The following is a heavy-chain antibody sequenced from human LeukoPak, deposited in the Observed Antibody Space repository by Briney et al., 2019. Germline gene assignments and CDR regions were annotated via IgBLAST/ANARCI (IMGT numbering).Heavy chain of an antibody. CDR1: GYTFTTYW. V-gene: IGHV5-51*01. J-gene: IGHJ4*02. Sequence: GESLKISCEASGYTFTTYWIGWGRQMPGKGLEWMGIIYPGDFDTRYSPSFQGQVTISADKSISTAYLQWSRLKASDTAMYYCARQHGSGSYYSRAIDYWVQGTLVTVSS. CDR3: ARQHGSGSYYSRAIDY. CDR2: IYPGDFDT. D-gene: IGHD3-10*01.